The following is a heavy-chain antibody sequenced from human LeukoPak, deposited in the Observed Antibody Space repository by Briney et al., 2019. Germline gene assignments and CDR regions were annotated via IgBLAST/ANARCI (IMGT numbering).Heavy chain of an antibody. Sequence: SGGSLRLSCAASGFTFSSYAMSWVRQAPGKGLEWVSAISGSGGSTYYADSVKGRFTISRDNSKNTLYLQMNSLRAEDTAVYCCAKVARRAARGPVDYWGQGTLVTVSS. CDR1: GFTFSSYA. D-gene: IGHD6-6*01. J-gene: IGHJ4*02. V-gene: IGHV3-23*01. CDR3: AKVARRAARGPVDY. CDR2: ISGSGGST.